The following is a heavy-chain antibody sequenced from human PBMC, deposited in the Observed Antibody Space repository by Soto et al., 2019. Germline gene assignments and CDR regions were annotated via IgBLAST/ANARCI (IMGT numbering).Heavy chain of an antibody. CDR3: ASTYSASWYWFDP. V-gene: IGHV2-26*04. CDR2: IFSNDEK. CDR1: GFSLSNAGLG. D-gene: IGHD6-13*01. Sequence: QVTVKESGPVLVKPTETLTLTCTVSGFSLSNAGLGVSWIRQPPGKALEWLAHIFSNDEKSYSTSLKSRPTITKTTSKSQVVLTMTNMDPVDTATYCCASTYSASWYWFDPWGQGTLVTVSS. J-gene: IGHJ5*02.